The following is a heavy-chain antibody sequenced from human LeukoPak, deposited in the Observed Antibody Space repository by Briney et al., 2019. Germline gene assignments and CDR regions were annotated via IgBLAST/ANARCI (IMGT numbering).Heavy chain of an antibody. J-gene: IGHJ3*02. Sequence: GGSLRLSCAASGSTFSNAWMSWVRQAPGKGLEWVGLIKSKTDGGTTDYAAPLKGRFTISRDDLKNMLYLQMNSLKTEDTAVYYCTTVDYGDAFDIWGQGTMVTVSS. V-gene: IGHV3-15*01. CDR1: GSTFSNAW. CDR2: IKSKTDGGTT. CDR3: TTVDYGDAFDI. D-gene: IGHD4-17*01.